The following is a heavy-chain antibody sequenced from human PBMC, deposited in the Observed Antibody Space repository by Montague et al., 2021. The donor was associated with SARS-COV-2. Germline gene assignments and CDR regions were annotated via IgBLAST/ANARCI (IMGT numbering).Heavy chain of an antibody. D-gene: IGHD3-22*01. V-gene: IGHV6-1*01. CDR1: GDSVVKLRAA. Sequence: CAISGDSVVKLRAASKEITHAPSTSFEWLGRTYYRSKRYNDYALXVKXRITINPDTSKNQFSLQLNSVTAEDTAVYYCARELRRIIMIVDIRGFDYWGQGILSTVSA. J-gene: IGHJ4*02. CDR3: ARELRRIIMIVDIRGFDY. CDR2: TYYRSKRYN.